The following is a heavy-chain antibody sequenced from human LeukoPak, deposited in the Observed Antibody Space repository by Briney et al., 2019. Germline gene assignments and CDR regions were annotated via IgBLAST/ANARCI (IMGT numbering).Heavy chain of an antibody. J-gene: IGHJ4*02. CDR3: AKDRRRDDVLTGSFSD. Sequence: GGSLRLSCAASGFTFNNYAMTWVRQAPGKGLEWVSAITGSGAYTDYADSVKGRFTISRDNSRNTMYLQMNSLRAEDTAVYYCAKDRRRDDVLTGSFSDWGQGTLVTVSS. D-gene: IGHD3-9*01. V-gene: IGHV3-23*01. CDR1: GFTFNNYA. CDR2: ITGSGAYT.